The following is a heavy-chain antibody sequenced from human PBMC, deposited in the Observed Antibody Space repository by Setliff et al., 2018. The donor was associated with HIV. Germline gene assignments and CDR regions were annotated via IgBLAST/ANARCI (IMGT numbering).Heavy chain of an antibody. V-gene: IGHV1-69*13. CDR1: GASFTRNS. Sequence: GASVKVSCKVSGASFTRNSIDWVRQAPGQGLEWMGRIIPVFRASRYAQKFQGRVTITADESTNTAYMEVNNLTSEDTALYYCARDPSANGEAFDIWGQGTMVTVS. D-gene: IGHD2-8*01. CDR3: ARDPSANGEAFDI. J-gene: IGHJ3*02. CDR2: IIPVFRAS.